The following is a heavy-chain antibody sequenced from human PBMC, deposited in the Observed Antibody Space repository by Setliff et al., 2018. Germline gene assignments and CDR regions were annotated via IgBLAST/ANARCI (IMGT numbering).Heavy chain of an antibody. CDR1: GYTFTSYA. J-gene: IGHJ4*02. D-gene: IGHD3-3*01. CDR3: ASARPHFGVVIRSPPDY. CDR2: INTNTGNP. V-gene: IGHV7-4-1*02. Sequence: ASVKVSCKASGYTFTSYAMNWVRQAPGQELEWMGWINTNTGNPTYAQGFTGRFVFSLDTSVSTAYLQISSLKAEDTAVYYCASARPHFGVVIRSPPDYWGQGTLVTVSS.